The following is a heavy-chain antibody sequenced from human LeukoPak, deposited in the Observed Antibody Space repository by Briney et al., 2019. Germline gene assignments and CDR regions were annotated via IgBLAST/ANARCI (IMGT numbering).Heavy chain of an antibody. CDR2: INHSGGT. V-gene: IGHV4-34*01. Sequence: SETLSLTCAVYGGSFSGYYWSWIRQPPGKGREWIGEINHSGGTNYNPSPKSRVTISLDTSKNQFSLKLSSVTAADTAVYYCARHRVGYCSSTSCWRWFDPWGQGTLVTVSS. CDR1: GGSFSGYY. J-gene: IGHJ5*02. CDR3: ARHRVGYCSSTSCWRWFDP. D-gene: IGHD2-2*01.